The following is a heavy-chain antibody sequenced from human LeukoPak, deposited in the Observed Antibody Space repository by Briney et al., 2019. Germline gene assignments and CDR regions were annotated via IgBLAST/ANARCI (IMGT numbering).Heavy chain of an antibody. Sequence: SETLSLTCTVSGGSISSGDYYWSWIRQPPGKGLEWIGYIYYSGNTYYNPSLKSRVTISVDTSKNQFSLNLSSVTAADTAVYYCARDYYDSSGDDAFDIWGQGTMVTVSS. CDR2: IYYSGNT. CDR3: ARDYYDSSGDDAFDI. V-gene: IGHV4-30-4*08. CDR1: GGSISSGDYY. J-gene: IGHJ3*02. D-gene: IGHD3-22*01.